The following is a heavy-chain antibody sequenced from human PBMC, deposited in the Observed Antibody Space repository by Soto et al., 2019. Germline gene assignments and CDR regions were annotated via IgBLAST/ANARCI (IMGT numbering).Heavy chain of an antibody. V-gene: IGHV3-21*01. CDR2: ISSSSSYI. J-gene: IGHJ4*02. CDR1: GFPFSSYS. D-gene: IGHD1-26*01. CDR3: ARGGSGSFHSYFDY. Sequence: GGSLRLSCAASGFPFSSYSMNWVRQAPGKGLEWVSSISSSSSYIYYADSVKGRFTISRDNAKNSLYLQMNSLRAEDTAVYYCARGGSGSFHSYFDYWGQGTQVTVSS.